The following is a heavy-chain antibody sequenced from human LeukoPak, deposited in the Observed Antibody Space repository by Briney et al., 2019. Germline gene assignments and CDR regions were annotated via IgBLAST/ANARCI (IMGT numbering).Heavy chain of an antibody. V-gene: IGHV3-23*01. D-gene: IGHD4-17*01. Sequence: GGSLRLSCVTSGFFFNSYWMSWVRQAPGKGLEWVSSISISGGSTYYADSVKGRFTISRDNSKNTLYLQMTSLRPEDTGVYYCATEIRPNDYWGQGTLVTVSS. CDR3: ATEIRPNDY. CDR2: ISISGGST. CDR1: GFFFNSYW. J-gene: IGHJ4*02.